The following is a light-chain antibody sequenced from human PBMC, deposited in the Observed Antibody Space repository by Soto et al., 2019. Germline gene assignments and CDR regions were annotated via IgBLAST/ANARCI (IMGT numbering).Light chain of an antibody. Sequence: AIQMTQSPSSLSASVGDRVTITCRASQGIRNDLGWYQQKPGKAPKLLIYAASSLQSGLPSRFSGRGSGTDNTLTISSLQPEDFATYCCLHDYNYPPNFGGGTKVEIK. CDR2: AAS. V-gene: IGKV1-6*01. CDR1: QGIRND. J-gene: IGKJ4*01. CDR3: LHDYNYPPN.